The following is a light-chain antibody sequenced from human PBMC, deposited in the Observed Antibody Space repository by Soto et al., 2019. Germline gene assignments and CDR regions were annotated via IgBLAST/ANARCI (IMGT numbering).Light chain of an antibody. J-gene: IGKJ1*01. CDR3: QQYGRSPPWT. V-gene: IGKV3-20*01. CDR1: QSVSSY. CDR2: GAS. Sequence: EIVLTQSPATLSLSPGERATLSCRASQSVSSYLAWYQQKPGQAPRLLIYGASTRATGIPDRFSGSGSGTDFTLTISRLEPEDFAVYYCQQYGRSPPWTFGQGTKVDI.